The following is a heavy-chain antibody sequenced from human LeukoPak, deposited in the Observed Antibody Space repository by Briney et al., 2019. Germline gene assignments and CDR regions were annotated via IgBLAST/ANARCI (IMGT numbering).Heavy chain of an antibody. CDR2: IHHDGSI. J-gene: IGHJ4*02. V-gene: IGHV4-34*01. CDR1: GGSFSDYH. Sequence: SETLSLTCVVSGGSFSDYHWIWIRQPPGKGLEWIGEIHHDGSINYTPSLKSRAIILLDTSKNQFSLELSSVTAADTALYYCARGRDRGRPIPGYWGQGTLVTVSS. CDR3: ARGRDRGRPIPGY.